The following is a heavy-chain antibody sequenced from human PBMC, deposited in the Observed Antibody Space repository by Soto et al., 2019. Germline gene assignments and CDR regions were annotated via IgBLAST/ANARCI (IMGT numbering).Heavy chain of an antibody. Sequence: GGSLRLSCAASGFTFSDHYMDWVRQAPGKGLEWVGRSRNKAQSYSTEYAAYVTCRFTISRDDSKNSLYLQMSNLKTEDTAVYYFTRVGGSGYHFAYWGQGTLVTVSS. CDR3: TRVGGSGYHFAY. V-gene: IGHV3-72*01. CDR1: GFTFSDHY. CDR2: SRNKAQSYST. D-gene: IGHD3-22*01. J-gene: IGHJ4*02.